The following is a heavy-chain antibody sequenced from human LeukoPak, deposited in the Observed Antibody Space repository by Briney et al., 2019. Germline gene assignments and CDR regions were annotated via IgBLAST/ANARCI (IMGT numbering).Heavy chain of an antibody. D-gene: IGHD6-6*01. CDR1: GFTFSDYW. Sequence: DPGGSLRLSCTASGFTFSDYWMTWVRQAPGKGPEWVANIKQDGSKRYYVDSVRGRFTISRDNAKNSLFLQMNGLRAEDTAVYYCARRGGSSSRRSPIDYWGQGTLVTVSS. J-gene: IGHJ4*02. CDR3: ARRGGSSSRRSPIDY. V-gene: IGHV3-7*01. CDR2: IKQDGSKR.